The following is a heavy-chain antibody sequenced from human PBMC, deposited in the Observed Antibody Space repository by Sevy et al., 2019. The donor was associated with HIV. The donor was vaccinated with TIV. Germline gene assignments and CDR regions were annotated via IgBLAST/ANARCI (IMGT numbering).Heavy chain of an antibody. J-gene: IGHJ6*02. Sequence: GGSLRLSCAASGFIFRNYAVHWVRQAPGKGLEWLAIISFDGTNKYYADSVKGQFTVSRDNAKNTLYLQMNSLRTEDTAIYYCARGNSPSVTTAPLYYYYGLDVWGQGTTVTVSS. V-gene: IGHV3-30-3*01. D-gene: IGHD4-17*01. CDR2: ISFDGTNK. CDR3: ARGNSPSVTTAPLYYYYGLDV. CDR1: GFIFRNYA.